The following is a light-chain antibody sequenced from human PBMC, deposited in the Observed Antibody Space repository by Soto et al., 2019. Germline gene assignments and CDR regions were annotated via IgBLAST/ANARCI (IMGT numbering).Light chain of an antibody. CDR3: TSYTTSFTYV. CDR2: DVS. CDR1: SSDVGGYNF. J-gene: IGLJ1*01. V-gene: IGLV2-14*03. Sequence: QSALTQPASVSGSPGQSITISCTGTSSDVGGYNFVSWYQHHPGKAPKLIIYDVSNRPSGVSNRFSGSKSGNTASLTISGLEAEDDADYYCTSYTTSFTYVFRTGTKVTVL.